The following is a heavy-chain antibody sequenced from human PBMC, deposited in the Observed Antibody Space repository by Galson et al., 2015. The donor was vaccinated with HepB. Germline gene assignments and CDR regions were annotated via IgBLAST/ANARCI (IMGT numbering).Heavy chain of an antibody. D-gene: IGHD1-26*01. J-gene: IGHJ6*02. CDR2: IYSGGST. V-gene: IGHV3-53*01. CDR1: GFTVSSNY. CDR3: ARFISGSYGFDGMDV. Sequence: SLRLSCAASGFTVSSNYMSWVRQAPGKGLEWVSVIYSGGSTYYADSVKGRFTISRDNSKNTQCLQMNSLRAEDTAVYYCARFISGSYGFDGMDVWGQGTTVTVSS.